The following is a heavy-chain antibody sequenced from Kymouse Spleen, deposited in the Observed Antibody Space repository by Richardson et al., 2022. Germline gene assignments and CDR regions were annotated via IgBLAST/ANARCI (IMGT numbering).Heavy chain of an antibody. D-gene: IGHD4-17*01,IGHD4-23*01. Sequence: QVQLVESGGGVVQPGRSLRLSCAASGFTFSSYGMHWVRQAPGKGLEWVAVISYDGSNKYYADSVKGRFTISRDNSKNTLYLQMNSLRAEDTAVYYCAKRKTTGGYYGMDVWGQGTTVTVSS. J-gene: IGHJ6*02. CDR1: GFTFSSYG. CDR3: AKRKTTGGYYGMDV. CDR2: ISYDGSNK. V-gene: IGHV3-30*18.